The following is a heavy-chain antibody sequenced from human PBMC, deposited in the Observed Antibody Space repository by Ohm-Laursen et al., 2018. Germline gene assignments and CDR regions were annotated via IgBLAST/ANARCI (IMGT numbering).Heavy chain of an antibody. D-gene: IGHD5-24*01. V-gene: IGHV3-7*01. CDR3: ARPMQF. J-gene: IGHJ4*02. CDR1: GFTFSNHW. CDR2: IKQDGSER. Sequence: SLRLSCTASGFTFSNHWMNWVRQAPGKGLEWVANIKQDGSERYYVDSVKGRFTISRDNAKNSLHLQMNSLRAEDTAVYYCARPMQFWGQGTLVTVSS.